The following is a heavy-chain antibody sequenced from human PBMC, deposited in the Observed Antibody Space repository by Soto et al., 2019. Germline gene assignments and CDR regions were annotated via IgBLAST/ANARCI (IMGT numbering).Heavy chain of an antibody. J-gene: IGHJ5*02. CDR1: GFTVSSNY. Sequence: GGSLRLSCAVSGFTVSSNYMSWVRQAPGQGLGWVSVIYTDDTTYYADSVKGRFTISRDNSKNMLYLQMNSLRAEDTAAYYCAGSRAAAAERLDLWGQGTLVTVSS. V-gene: IGHV3-66*01. CDR3: AGSRAAAAERLDL. CDR2: IYTDDTT. D-gene: IGHD6-13*01.